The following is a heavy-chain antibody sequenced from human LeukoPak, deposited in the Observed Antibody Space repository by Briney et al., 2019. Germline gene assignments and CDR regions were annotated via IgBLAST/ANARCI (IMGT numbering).Heavy chain of an antibody. CDR2: IYYSGST. V-gene: IGHV4-39*07. CDR1: GGSISRSRDY. D-gene: IGHD3-16*01. Sequence: SETLSLTCTVSGGSISRSRDYWGWIRQPPGKGLEWIGSIYYSGSTYYNPSLKSRVTISVDTSKNQFSLKLSSVTAADTAVYYCARRRLAWDDAFDIWGQGTMVTVSS. J-gene: IGHJ3*02. CDR3: ARRRLAWDDAFDI.